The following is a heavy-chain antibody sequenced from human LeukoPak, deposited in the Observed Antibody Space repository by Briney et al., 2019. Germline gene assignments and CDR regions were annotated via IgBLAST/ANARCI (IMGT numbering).Heavy chain of an antibody. CDR3: SASFSGYDRLFDY. Sequence: ASVTVSCTASGYTFTVYYMHWVRQVPGQGLEWMGRINPNSGGTNYAQKFQDRVTMTRDTSISTAHMELNRLTSDDTAVYYCSASFSGYDRLFDYWGQGTLVTVSS. D-gene: IGHD5-12*01. CDR1: GYTFTVYY. V-gene: IGHV1-2*06. CDR2: INPNSGGT. J-gene: IGHJ4*02.